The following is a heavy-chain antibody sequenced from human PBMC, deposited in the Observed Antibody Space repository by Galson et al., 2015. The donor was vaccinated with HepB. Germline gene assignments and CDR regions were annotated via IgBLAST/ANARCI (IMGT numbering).Heavy chain of an antibody. CDR1: GFTFSSYW. Sequence: LRLSYAASGFTFSSYWMSWVRQAPGKGLEWVANIKQDGSEKYYVDSVKGRFTISRDNAKNSLYLQMNSLRAEDTAVYYCARAKGGLQLWSHLYFDYWGQGTLVTVSS. J-gene: IGHJ4*02. CDR3: ARAKGGLQLWSHLYFDY. V-gene: IGHV3-7*03. D-gene: IGHD5-18*01. CDR2: IKQDGSEK.